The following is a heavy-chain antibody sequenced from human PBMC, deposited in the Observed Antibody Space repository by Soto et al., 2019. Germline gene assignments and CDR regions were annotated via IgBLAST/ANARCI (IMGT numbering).Heavy chain of an antibody. CDR2: ISYDGSNK. CDR1: GFTFSSDG. J-gene: IGHJ6*02. V-gene: IGHV3-30*18. D-gene: IGHD3-10*01. Sequence: GGSLRLSCAASGFTFSSDGMHWVRQAPGKGLEWVAVISYDGSNKYYADSVKGRFTISRDNSKNTLYLQLNSLRAEDTAVYYCAKDRWDTMVRGASNYYYYYGMDVWGQGTTVTVSS. CDR3: AKDRWDTMVRGASNYYYYYGMDV.